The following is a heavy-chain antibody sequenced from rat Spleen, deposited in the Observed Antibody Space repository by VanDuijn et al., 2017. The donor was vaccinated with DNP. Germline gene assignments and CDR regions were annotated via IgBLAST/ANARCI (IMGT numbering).Heavy chain of an antibody. J-gene: IGHJ2*01. D-gene: IGHD1-10*01. CDR2: INTGSGGT. Sequence: QVQLQQSGAELAKPGSSVMISCRASGYTFTTYYIGWIKQTTRQGLEFIGYINTGSGGTSYNEKFKGKATLTVDKSSSTAFLQLSSLTPDDSAVYYCARGDNYYWGQGVTVTVSS. CDR1: GYTFTTYY. V-gene: IGHV1-43*01. CDR3: ARGDNYY.